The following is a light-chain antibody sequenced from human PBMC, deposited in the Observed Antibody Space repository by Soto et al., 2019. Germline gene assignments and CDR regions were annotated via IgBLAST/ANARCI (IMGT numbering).Light chain of an antibody. CDR2: SVN. CDR3: ASYTMTNTLV. CDR1: SNDFGNYKY. J-gene: IGLJ2*01. V-gene: IGLV2-14*01. Sequence: QSVLNQPASVSGSPGQSITISCTGTSNDFGNYKYVSWYQHHPGKAPKLLLYSVNNRPSGVSDRFSGSKSITSASLTISGLQTADEAHYFCASYTMTNTLVFGGGTKLTVL.